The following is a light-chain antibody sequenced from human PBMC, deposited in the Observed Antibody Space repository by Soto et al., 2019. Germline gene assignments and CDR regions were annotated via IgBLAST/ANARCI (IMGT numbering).Light chain of an antibody. Sequence: EIVLTQSPGFLSLSPGERATLSCRASQSVDSSFFAWYQQKPGQAPRLLIYGASKRATGIPDRFSGSGSGTDFTLTISRLEPEDFAVYYCQQYVSSVTFGQGTKGEIK. J-gene: IGKJ1*01. CDR3: QQYVSSVT. V-gene: IGKV3-20*01. CDR2: GAS. CDR1: QSVDSSF.